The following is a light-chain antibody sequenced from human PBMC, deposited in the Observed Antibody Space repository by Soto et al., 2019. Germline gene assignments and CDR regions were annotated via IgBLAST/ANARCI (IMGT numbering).Light chain of an antibody. CDR1: SSNIGSNT. Sequence: QSVLTQPPSASGTPGQRVTISCSGSSSNIGSNTVNWYQQLPGTAPKLLIYSNDERPSGVPDRFSGSKSGTSSSLDISGLHSEAEADYYCAALDDSLNGYVCGTGTKRTVL. CDR3: AALDDSLNGYV. V-gene: IGLV1-44*01. J-gene: IGLJ1*01. CDR2: SND.